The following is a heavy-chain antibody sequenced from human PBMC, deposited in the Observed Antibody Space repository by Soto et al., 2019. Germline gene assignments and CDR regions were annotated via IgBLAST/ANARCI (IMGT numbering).Heavy chain of an antibody. V-gene: IGHV4-59*01. CDR2: IYYSGST. D-gene: IGHD5-12*01. CDR3: ARAFSGYDHFDY. CDR1: GGSISSYY. Sequence: SETLSLTCTVSGGSISSYYWSWIRQPPGKGLEWIGYIYYSGSTNYNPSLKSRVTISVDTSKNQFSLKLSSVTAADTAVYYCARAFSGYDHFDYWGQGTLVTVSS. J-gene: IGHJ4*02.